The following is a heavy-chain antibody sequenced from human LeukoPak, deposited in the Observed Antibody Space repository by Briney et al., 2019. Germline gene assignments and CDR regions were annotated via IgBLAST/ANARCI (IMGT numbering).Heavy chain of an antibody. CDR3: ARSRGLDVHYYYYMDV. D-gene: IGHD3-10*01. V-gene: IGHV3-64*01. CDR1: GFTFSSYA. J-gene: IGHJ6*03. CDR2: ITSDGGRT. Sequence: GGSLRLSCAASGFTFSSYAVHWVRQAPGKGLEYVSAITSDGGRTYYANSVKGRFTISRDNSRNTLYLQMGSLRAEDMAVYYCARSRGLDVHYYYYMDVWGKGTTVTVSS.